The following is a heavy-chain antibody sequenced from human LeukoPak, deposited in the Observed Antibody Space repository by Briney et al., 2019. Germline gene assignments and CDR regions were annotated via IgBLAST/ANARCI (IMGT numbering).Heavy chain of an antibody. CDR1: GFTFSSYG. CDR3: ARGGSGYGYYFDY. CDR2: IWYDGSNK. V-gene: IGHV3-33*01. D-gene: IGHD3-22*01. J-gene: IGHJ4*02. Sequence: GGSLRLSCAASGFTFSSYGMHWVRQAPGKGLEWVAVIWYDGSNKYYADSVKGRFTISRDNSKNTLYLQMNSLRAEDTAVYYCARGGSGYGYYFDYRGQGTLVTVSS.